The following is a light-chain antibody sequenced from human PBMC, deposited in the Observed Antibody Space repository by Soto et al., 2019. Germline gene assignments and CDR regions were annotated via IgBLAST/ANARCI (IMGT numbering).Light chain of an antibody. V-gene: IGKV3-20*01. CDR2: GAS. CDR1: QSVSSSY. CDR3: QKYGRSHT. J-gene: IGKJ4*01. Sequence: EIVLTQSPGTLSLSPGERATLSCRASQSVSSSYLAWYQQKPGQAPRLLIYGASSRATGIPDRFSGSGSGTDFTLTISRLEADDFAVYYYQKYGRSHTFGGGTKVEIK.